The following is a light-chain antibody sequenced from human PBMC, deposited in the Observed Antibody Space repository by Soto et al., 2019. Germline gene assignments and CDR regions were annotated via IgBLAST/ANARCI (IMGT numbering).Light chain of an antibody. CDR2: DVS. CDR1: SSDVGGYEY. J-gene: IGLJ2*01. V-gene: IGLV2-14*01. Sequence: QSALTQPASVSGSPGQSITISCTGTSSDVGGYEYVSWYQQHPGKAPKFIIYDVSNRPSGVSNRFSGSKSGNTASLTISGLQAEDEADYYCSSYTSSTTVIFGGGTMLTVL. CDR3: SSYTSSTTVI.